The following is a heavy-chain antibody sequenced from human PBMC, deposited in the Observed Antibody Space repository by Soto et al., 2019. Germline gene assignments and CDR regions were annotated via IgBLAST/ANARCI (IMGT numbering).Heavy chain of an antibody. J-gene: IGHJ4*02. CDR3: AKGNFNYYDSSGYYIEFDY. CDR2: ISGSGGST. V-gene: IGHV3-23*01. Sequence: SGGSLRLSCAASGFTFSSYAMSWVRQAPGRGLEWVSAISGSGGSTYYADSVKGRFTISRDNSKNTLYLQMNSLRAEDTAVYYCAKGNFNYYDSSGYYIEFDYWGQGTLVTVSS. CDR1: GFTFSSYA. D-gene: IGHD3-22*01.